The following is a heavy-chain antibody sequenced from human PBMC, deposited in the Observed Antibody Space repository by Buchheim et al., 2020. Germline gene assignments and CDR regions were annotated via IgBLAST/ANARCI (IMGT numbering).Heavy chain of an antibody. CDR1: GFTFSTYR. CDR3: ASAAMMTTGSF. CDR2: IDTDGSST. J-gene: IGHJ4*02. D-gene: IGHD2-2*01. V-gene: IGHV3-74*01. Sequence: ELHLVESGGGLVEPGGSLRLSCAASGFTFSTYRMHWVRQPPGKGLVWVSRIDTDGSSTNYADSVKGRFTISRDNAKNTLYLQMNSLIAEDTAVYYCASAAMMTTGSFWGQGTL.